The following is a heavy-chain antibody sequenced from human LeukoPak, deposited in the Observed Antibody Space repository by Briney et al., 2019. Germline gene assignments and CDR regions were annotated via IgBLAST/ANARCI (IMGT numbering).Heavy chain of an antibody. V-gene: IGHV4-59*12. D-gene: IGHD3-10*01. J-gene: IGHJ4*02. CDR2: IYYSGST. CDR3: ARARRGYGSGSYYVDFDY. Sequence: PSETLSLTCTVSGGSISSYYWSWIRQPPGKGLEWIGYIYYSGSTNYNPSLKSRVTISVDTSKNQFSLKLSSVTAADTAVYYCARARRGYGSGSYYVDFDYWGQGTLVTVSS. CDR1: GGSISSYY.